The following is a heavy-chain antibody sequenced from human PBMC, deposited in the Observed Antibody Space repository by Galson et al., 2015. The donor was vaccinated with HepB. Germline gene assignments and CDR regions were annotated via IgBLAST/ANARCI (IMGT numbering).Heavy chain of an antibody. D-gene: IGHD1-26*01. CDR1: GFPFSSTA. V-gene: IGHV1-58*02. CDR2: IVVGSGNT. Sequence: SVKVSCKASGFPFSSTAIQWVRQALGQRLEWIGWIVVGSGNTNYAQQFQESVTITRDMSTSTAYMELSSLRSGDTAVYYCAADIGPREEWGQGTLVTVSS. J-gene: IGHJ4*02. CDR3: AADIGPREE.